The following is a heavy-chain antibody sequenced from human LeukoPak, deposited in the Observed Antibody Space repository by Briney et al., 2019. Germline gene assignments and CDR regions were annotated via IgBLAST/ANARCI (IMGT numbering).Heavy chain of an antibody. CDR3: ARQPSGTAAFDI. CDR1: GGSISSYY. J-gene: IGHJ3*02. D-gene: IGHD1/OR15-1a*01. V-gene: IGHV4-59*08. Sequence: SETLSLTCAVSGGSISSYYWSWIRQSPGKGLEWIAYIYHSGNTNYNPSFKSRVTISVDASKNQFSLKLTSVAAADTAIYYCARQPSGTAAFDIWGQGTMVTVSS. CDR2: IYHSGNT.